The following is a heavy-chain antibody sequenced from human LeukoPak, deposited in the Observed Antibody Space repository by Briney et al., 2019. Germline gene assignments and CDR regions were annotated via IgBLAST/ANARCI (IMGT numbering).Heavy chain of an antibody. J-gene: IGHJ4*02. CDR1: GGSFSDYY. CDR3: ARGTVHFGYYDTSGSLEY. Sequence: PSETLSLTCAVYGGSFSDYYWIWIRQSPGKGLEWIGEINHGRSPNYNPSLKSRATISQDTSKNQFSLRLTSVTAADTAVYYCARGTVHFGYYDTSGSLEYWGQGALVTVSS. V-gene: IGHV4-34*01. CDR2: INHGRSP. D-gene: IGHD3-22*01.